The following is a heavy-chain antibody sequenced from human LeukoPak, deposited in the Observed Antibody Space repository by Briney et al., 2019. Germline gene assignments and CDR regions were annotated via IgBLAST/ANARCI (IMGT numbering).Heavy chain of an antibody. D-gene: IGHD6-13*01. V-gene: IGHV4-59*01. CDR1: GGSISSYY. Sequence: PSETLSLTCTVSGGSISSYYWSWIRQPPGKGLEWIGYIYYSGSTNYNPSLKSRVTISVDTSKNQFSLKLSSVTAADTAVYYCAGTNWGAAAELYYYYYMDVWGKGTTVTVSS. CDR3: AGTNWGAAAELYYYYYMDV. J-gene: IGHJ6*03. CDR2: IYYSGST.